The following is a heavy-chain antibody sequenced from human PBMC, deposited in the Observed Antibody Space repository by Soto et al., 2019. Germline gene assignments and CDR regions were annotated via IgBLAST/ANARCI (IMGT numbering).Heavy chain of an antibody. CDR1: GGSFSGYY. CDR3: ARDKITGLFDY. CDR2: IDQSGST. D-gene: IGHD2-8*02. Sequence: SETLSLTCAVYGGSFSGYYWNWLRQPPGEGLEWIGKIDQSGSTNYNPSLKSRVTMSVDTSRGQFSLKLTSVTAADTAVYYCARDKITGLFDYWGQGTLVTVSS. V-gene: IGHV4-34*01. J-gene: IGHJ4*02.